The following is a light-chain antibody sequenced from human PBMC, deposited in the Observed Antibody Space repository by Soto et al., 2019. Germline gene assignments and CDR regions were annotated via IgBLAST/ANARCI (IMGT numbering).Light chain of an antibody. Sequence: EIVLTQSPATLSLSPVEGATLSCRASQSVTNYLAWYQQKPGQAPRLLIYDASNRATGIPARFSGSGSGTDFTLTISSLEPEDFAVYYCQQRSNWPPITFGQGTRLEIK. CDR1: QSVTNY. V-gene: IGKV3-11*01. J-gene: IGKJ5*01. CDR2: DAS. CDR3: QQRSNWPPIT.